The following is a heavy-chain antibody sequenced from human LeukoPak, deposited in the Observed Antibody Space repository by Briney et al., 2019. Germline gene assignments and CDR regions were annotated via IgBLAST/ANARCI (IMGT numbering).Heavy chain of an antibody. Sequence: SETLSLTCTVTGDSISRGTYYWTWVRQPAGKGLEWIGRVFRSGSTYYNPSLKSRVTISIDTSNNQFSLHLRSVTAADTAVYYCARGSNFYDVSHDKAEDFWGQGTLVTVSS. CDR2: VFRSGST. D-gene: IGHD3-22*01. CDR1: GDSISRGTYY. J-gene: IGHJ4*02. V-gene: IGHV4-61*02. CDR3: ARGSNFYDVSHDKAEDF.